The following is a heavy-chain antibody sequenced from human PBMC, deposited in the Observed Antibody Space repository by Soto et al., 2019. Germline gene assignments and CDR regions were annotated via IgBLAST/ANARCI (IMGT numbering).Heavy chain of an antibody. CDR3: TRGWPAQYYFDY. CDR1: GYSFTSYW. CDR2: IYPGDSDT. Sequence: PGESLKISCKGYGYSFTSYWIAWVRQMPGKGLEWMGSIYPGDSDTRYSPSFQGQVTISADKSISTAYLQWSSLEASDTAMYYCTRGWPAQYYFDYWGQGRLVTVSS. J-gene: IGHJ4*02. V-gene: IGHV5-51*01.